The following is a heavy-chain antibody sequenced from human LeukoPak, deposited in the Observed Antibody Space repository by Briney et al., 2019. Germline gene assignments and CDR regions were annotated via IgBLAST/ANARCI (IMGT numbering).Heavy chain of an antibody. Sequence: SETLSLTCTVSGGSISSYYWSWIRQPAGKGLEWIGRIYTSGSTNYNPSLKSRVTMSVDTSKNQFSLKLSSVTAADSAVYYCASSSWSRSYCYYYMDVWGKGTTVTVSS. J-gene: IGHJ6*03. V-gene: IGHV4-4*07. D-gene: IGHD6-13*01. CDR1: GGSISSYY. CDR2: IYTSGST. CDR3: ASSSWSRSYCYYYMDV.